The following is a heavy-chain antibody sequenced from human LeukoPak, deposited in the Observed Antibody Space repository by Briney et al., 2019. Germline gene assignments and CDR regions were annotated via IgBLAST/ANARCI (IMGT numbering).Heavy chain of an antibody. CDR3: ARLGGVIQLWSAAFDI. D-gene: IGHD5-18*01. CDR2: ISYDGSNK. V-gene: IGHV3-30*03. Sequence: QAGGSLRLSCAASGFTFSAYAMHWVRQTPGKGLEWVALISYDGSNKDSADSVKGRFTTSRDNSKNTLYLQMNSLRAEDTAVYYCARLGGVIQLWSAAFDIWGQGTMVTVSS. CDR1: GFTFSAYA. J-gene: IGHJ3*02.